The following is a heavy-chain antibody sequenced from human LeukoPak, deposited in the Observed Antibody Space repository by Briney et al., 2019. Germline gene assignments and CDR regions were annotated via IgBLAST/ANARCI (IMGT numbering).Heavy chain of an antibody. CDR2: IIWNSDTM. CDR3: AKDSVPGLGYFYMAV. Sequence: GGSLRLSCAASGFPFSDYTMHWVRQTPGKGLEWVSGIIWNSDTMHYADSVKGRFTISRDNAKNSLYLQMNSVRAEDTALYYCAKDSVPGLGYFYMAVWGKGTTVAVSS. J-gene: IGHJ6*03. D-gene: IGHD6-19*01. CDR1: GFPFSDYT. V-gene: IGHV3-9*01.